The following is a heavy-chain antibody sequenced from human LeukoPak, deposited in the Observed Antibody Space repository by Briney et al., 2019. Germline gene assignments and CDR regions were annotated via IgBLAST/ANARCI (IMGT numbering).Heavy chain of an antibody. CDR1: GGSISSYY. D-gene: IGHD3-3*01. Sequence: SETLSLTCTVSGGSISSYYWSWIRQPPGKGLEWLGYIYYSGSTNYNPSLKSRVTISVDTSKNQFSPKLSSVTAADTAVYYRAIDGGGTIFGVVTMDAFDIWGQGTMVTVSS. V-gene: IGHV4-59*01. J-gene: IGHJ3*02. CDR3: AIDGGGTIFGVVTMDAFDI. CDR2: IYYSGST.